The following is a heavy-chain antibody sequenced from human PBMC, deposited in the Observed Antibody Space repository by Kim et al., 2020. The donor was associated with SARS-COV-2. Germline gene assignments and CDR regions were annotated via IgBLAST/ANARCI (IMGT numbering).Heavy chain of an antibody. J-gene: IGHJ4*02. CDR2: ISADATGR. D-gene: IGHD4-17*01. CDR3: ANKGRGQRLDIDF. CDR1: GFIFSSHA. Sequence: GGSLRLSCAASGFIFSSHAMSWVRQAPGKGLEWASSISADATGRYYADSVKGRFTITRDNSKNTLYLQMNRLRDEDTAVYYCANKGRGQRLDIDFWGQGTLVSVSS. V-gene: IGHV3-23*01.